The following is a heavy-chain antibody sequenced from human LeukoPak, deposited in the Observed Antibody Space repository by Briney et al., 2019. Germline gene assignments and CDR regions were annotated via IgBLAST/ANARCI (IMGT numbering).Heavy chain of an antibody. CDR2: ISYDGSNK. Sequence: GGSLRLSCAASGFTFSSYGMHWVRQAPGKGLEWVAVISYDGSNKYYADSVKGRFTISRDNSKNTLYLQMNSLRAEDTAVYYCAKDSGIAAASGFDYWGQGTLVTVSS. CDR3: AKDSGIAAASGFDY. D-gene: IGHD6-13*01. J-gene: IGHJ4*02. V-gene: IGHV3-30*18. CDR1: GFTFSSYG.